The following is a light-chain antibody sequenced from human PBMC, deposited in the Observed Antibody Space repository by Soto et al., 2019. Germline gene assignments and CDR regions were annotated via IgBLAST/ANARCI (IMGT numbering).Light chain of an antibody. CDR3: QQYNRSPT. V-gene: IGKV1-5*03. CDR2: KAS. J-gene: IGKJ1*01. CDR1: QSISSW. Sequence: DIQMTQSPSTLSASVGDRVTITCRASQSISSWLAWYQQKPGKAPKLLIYKASTLESGVPSRFSGSGSGTELTLTISSLRPDGLATSFCQQYNRSPTFGPATKVEIK.